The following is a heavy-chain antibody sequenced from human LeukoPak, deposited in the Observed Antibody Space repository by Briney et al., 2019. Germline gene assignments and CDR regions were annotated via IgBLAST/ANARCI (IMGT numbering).Heavy chain of an antibody. CDR2: INHSGTT. Sequence: PSDTLSLTCAVCVESFRGYYWSWMPEPPGKGLEWIGEINHSGTTNYNPSLKRRVSISVDTSKYQFSLKLSSVTAADTAVYYCARMSSSPRFDYWGEGTLVTVSS. V-gene: IGHV4-34*01. CDR3: ARMSSSPRFDY. D-gene: IGHD6-6*01. CDR1: VESFRGYY. J-gene: IGHJ4*02.